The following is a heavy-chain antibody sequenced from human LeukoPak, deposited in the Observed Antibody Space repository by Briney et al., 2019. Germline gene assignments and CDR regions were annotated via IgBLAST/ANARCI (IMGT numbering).Heavy chain of an antibody. CDR1: GFTFSSYA. Sequence: GGSLRLSCAASGFTFSSYAMSWVRQAPGKGLEWISAISGSGGSTYYADSVKGRFTISRDNSKNTLYLQMNSLRAEDTAVYYCAKKDCSSTSCYGAFDIWGQGTMVTVSS. J-gene: IGHJ3*02. V-gene: IGHV3-23*01. CDR2: ISGSGGST. D-gene: IGHD2-2*01. CDR3: AKKDCSSTSCYGAFDI.